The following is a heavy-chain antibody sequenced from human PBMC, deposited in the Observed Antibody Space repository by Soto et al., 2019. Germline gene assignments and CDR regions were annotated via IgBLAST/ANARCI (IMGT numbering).Heavy chain of an antibody. J-gene: IGHJ4*02. Sequence: PSETLSLTCTVSGGSISSYYWSWIRQPPGKGLEWIGYIYYSGSTNYNPSLKSRVTISVDTSKTQFSLKLRSVTAADTAVYYCARSPPSGSYFSYFDYWGQGTLVTVPS. D-gene: IGHD1-26*01. V-gene: IGHV4-59*01. CDR1: GGSISSYY. CDR2: IYYSGST. CDR3: ARSPPSGSYFSYFDY.